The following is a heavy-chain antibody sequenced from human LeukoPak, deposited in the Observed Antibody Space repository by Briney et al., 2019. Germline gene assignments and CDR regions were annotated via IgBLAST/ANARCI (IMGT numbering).Heavy chain of an antibody. CDR3: AGGVPLFGVVNFDY. CDR1: GGSISSYY. D-gene: IGHD3-3*01. V-gene: IGHV4-59*01. Sequence: PSETLSLTXTVSGGSISSYYWSWIRQPPGKGLEWIGYIYYSGSTNYNPSLTSRVTISVDTSKNQFSLKLSSVTAADTAVYYCAGGVPLFGVVNFDYWGQGTLVTVSS. CDR2: IYYSGST. J-gene: IGHJ4*02.